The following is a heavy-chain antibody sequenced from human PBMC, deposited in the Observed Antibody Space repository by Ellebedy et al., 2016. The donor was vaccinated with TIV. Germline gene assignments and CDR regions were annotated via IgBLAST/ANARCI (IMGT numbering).Heavy chain of an antibody. CDR1: GYTFTSYG. CDR3: ASARGVYDAFDI. CDR2: INPSGGRT. V-gene: IGHV1-46*01. J-gene: IGHJ3*02. D-gene: IGHD3-10*01. Sequence: ASVKVSXXASGYTFTSYGISWVRQAPGQGLEWMGMINPSGGRTTYAQNFQGRVTMTRDTSTSTVYMELSSLRSEDTAVYYCASARGVYDAFDIWGQGTMVTVSS.